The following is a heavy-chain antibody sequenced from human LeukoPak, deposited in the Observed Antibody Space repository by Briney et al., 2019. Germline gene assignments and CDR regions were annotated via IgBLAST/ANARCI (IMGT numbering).Heavy chain of an antibody. J-gene: IGHJ6*03. CDR3: ARDGDYYYMDV. CDR1: GFTFSSYS. CDR2: ISSSSSTT. V-gene: IGHV3-48*01. D-gene: IGHD3-16*01. Sequence: GGSLRLSCAASGFTFSSYSMNWVRQAPGKGLEWVSYISSSSSTTYYADSVKGRFTISRDNAKNSLYLQMNSLRAEDTAVYYCARDGDYYYMDVWGKGTTVTVSS.